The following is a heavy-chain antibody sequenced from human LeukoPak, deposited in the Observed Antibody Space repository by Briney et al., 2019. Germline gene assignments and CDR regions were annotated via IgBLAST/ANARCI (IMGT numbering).Heavy chain of an antibody. J-gene: IGHJ4*02. CDR3: ARLPDPRITIFGVVKDY. Sequence: SETLSLTCTVSGYSISSGYYWGWIRQPPGKGLEWIGSIYYSGSTYYNPSLKSRVTISVDTSKNQFSLKLSSVTAADTAVYYCARLPDPRITIFGVVKDYWGQGTLVTVSS. CDR1: GYSISSGYY. CDR2: IYYSGST. V-gene: IGHV4-38-2*02. D-gene: IGHD3-3*01.